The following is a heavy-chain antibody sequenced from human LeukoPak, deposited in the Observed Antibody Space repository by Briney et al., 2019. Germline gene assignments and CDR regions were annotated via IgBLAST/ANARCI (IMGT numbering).Heavy chain of an antibody. CDR2: ISSSSSSI. CDR1: GFTFSSYG. V-gene: IGHV3-48*01. CDR3: ARQREISSGFGHKSALYI. J-gene: IGHJ3*02. D-gene: IGHD3-10*01. Sequence: GGSLRLSCVASGFTFSSYGMNWVRQAPGKGLEWVSQISSSSSSIYYADSVKGRFTISRDNAKNSLYLQMNTLRAEDTAVYYCARQREISSGFGHKSALYIWGQGTMVTVSS.